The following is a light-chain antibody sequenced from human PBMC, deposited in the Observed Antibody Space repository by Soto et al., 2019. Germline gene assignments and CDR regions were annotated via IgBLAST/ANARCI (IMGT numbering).Light chain of an antibody. V-gene: IGLV2-14*01. J-gene: IGLJ1*01. Sequence: QAALTQPASVSGSSGQSSAISCTGTSSDAGGYNYVSLYQQHPGKASTLMIYEVSNRPTGASNRFSGSKSGNTASLTISGLQAEDEADYYCSSYTSSSTYVFGTGTKVTVL. CDR3: SSYTSSSTYV. CDR1: SSDAGGYNY. CDR2: EVS.